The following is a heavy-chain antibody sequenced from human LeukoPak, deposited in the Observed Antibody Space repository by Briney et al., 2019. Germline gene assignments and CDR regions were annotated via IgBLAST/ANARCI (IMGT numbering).Heavy chain of an antibody. D-gene: IGHD5-12*01. V-gene: IGHV3-30*02. Sequence: PGGSLRLSCVTSGFIFSSYGIHWVRQAPGKGLEWVAWHFASNKYYAESVRGRFTMSRDNSKNTLYLQLNSLRPDDTAVYYCARDQLAYSGYDTLFDYWGQGTLVTVSS. CDR1: GFIFSSYG. CDR3: ARDQLAYSGYDTLFDY. J-gene: IGHJ4*02. CDR2: WHFASNK.